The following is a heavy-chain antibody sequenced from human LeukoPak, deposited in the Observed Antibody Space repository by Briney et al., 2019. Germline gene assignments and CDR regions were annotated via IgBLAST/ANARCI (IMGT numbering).Heavy chain of an antibody. CDR2: IGSGGEST. CDR1: GFTFSNFA. J-gene: IGHJ4*02. CDR3: AHVVGIAAAMDY. V-gene: IGHV3-23*01. Sequence: GRSLRLSCAASGFTFSNFAVSWVRQAPGKGLEWVSAIGSGGESTYYADSVKGRFTISRDNSRNTLYLQMNSLRAEDTAVYYCAHVVGIAAAMDYWGQGTLVTVSS. D-gene: IGHD6-13*01.